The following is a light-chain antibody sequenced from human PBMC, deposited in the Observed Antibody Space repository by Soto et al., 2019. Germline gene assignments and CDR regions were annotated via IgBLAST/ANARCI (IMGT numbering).Light chain of an antibody. CDR1: QRLLNRNGYNY. CDR2: MGS. V-gene: IGKV2-28*01. Sequence: VLTQSPLSLPVTPGEPASISCRSSQRLLNRNGYNYLDWFVQKPGQSPQLLIYMGSNRSPGVPDRFSGSGSGTDFTLKISRVEAEDVGVYYCMQPLHTPWTFGQGTKVEIQ. J-gene: IGKJ1*01. CDR3: MQPLHTPWT.